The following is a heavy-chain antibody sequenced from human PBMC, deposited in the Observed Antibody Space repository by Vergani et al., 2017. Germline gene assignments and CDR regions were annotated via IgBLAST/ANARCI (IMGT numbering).Heavy chain of an antibody. Sequence: QVQLVESGGAVVQPGRSLRLPCKPSGLTFITYALNWIRRPPGKGLERIGNKYHSGSTYSNPSLRSRVTISVDTSKNQFFLNLNSVTAADTAVYYCARSTGVIEAGGGDAFDIWGQGTEVTVSS. CDR3: ARSTGVIEAGGGDAFDI. CDR1: GLTFITYA. CDR2: KYHSGST. V-gene: IGHV4-30-4*08. J-gene: IGHJ3*02. D-gene: IGHD2/OR15-2a*01.